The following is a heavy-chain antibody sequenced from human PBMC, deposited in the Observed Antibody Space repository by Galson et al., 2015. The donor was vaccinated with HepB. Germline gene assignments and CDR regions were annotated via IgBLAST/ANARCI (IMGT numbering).Heavy chain of an antibody. J-gene: IGHJ4*02. CDR2: IYYSGST. V-gene: IGHV4-39*02. CDR1: GGSISSSSYY. D-gene: IGHD3-9*01. CDR3: AIEYYDILTGYFP. Sequence: ETLSLTCTVSGGSISSSSYYWGWVRQPPGKGLEWIGSIYYSGSTYYNPSLKSRVTISVDTSKNQFSLKLSSVTAADTAVYYCAIEYYDILTGYFPWGQGTLVTVSS.